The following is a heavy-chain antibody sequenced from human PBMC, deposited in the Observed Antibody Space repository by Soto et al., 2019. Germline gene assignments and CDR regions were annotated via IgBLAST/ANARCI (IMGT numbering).Heavy chain of an antibody. J-gene: IGHJ4*02. Sequence: PSETLSLTGTVSGSSISSGGYYWSWIRQHPAKGLEWIGYIYYSVSTYYNPSLKSRVTISVDTSKNHFSLKLSSVTAADTAVYYCATAHYYGSGSFDYWGQGTLVTVSS. CDR3: ATAHYYGSGSFDY. D-gene: IGHD3-10*01. CDR1: GSSISSGGYY. V-gene: IGHV4-31*03. CDR2: IYYSVST.